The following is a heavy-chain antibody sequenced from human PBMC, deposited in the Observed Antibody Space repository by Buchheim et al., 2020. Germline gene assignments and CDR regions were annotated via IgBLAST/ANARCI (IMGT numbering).Heavy chain of an antibody. Sequence: QVQVQESGPGLVKPSGALSLTCAVSGESISNSDWWSWVRQPPGKGLEWIGEVYHTGTTNYNPSLKSRVPISVAKSTNQFSLNLNSVTAADTALYYCARHKAGARGFDYWGQGTL. CDR3: ARHKAGARGFDY. J-gene: IGHJ4*02. CDR1: GESISNSDW. V-gene: IGHV4-4*02. CDR2: VYHTGTT. D-gene: IGHD1-26*01.